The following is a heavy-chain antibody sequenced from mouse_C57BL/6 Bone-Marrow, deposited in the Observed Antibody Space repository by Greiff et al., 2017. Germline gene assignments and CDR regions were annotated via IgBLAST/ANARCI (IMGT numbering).Heavy chain of an antibody. V-gene: IGHV1-7*01. D-gene: IGHD2-4*01. CDR3: ARAGLRRYIDY. CDR1: GYTFTSSW. Sequence: VQLQQSGAELAQPGASVTLSCKASGYTFTSSWMPWVKQRPGQGLEWLGYINPSSGYTKNNQKFKDKATWTADKTSSKAYMQLIRLTYEDSAVYYCARAGLRRYIDYWGQGTTLTVSS. J-gene: IGHJ2*01. CDR2: INPSSGYT.